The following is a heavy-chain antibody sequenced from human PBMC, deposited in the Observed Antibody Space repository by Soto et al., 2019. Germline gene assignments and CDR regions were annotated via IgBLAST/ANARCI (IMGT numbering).Heavy chain of an antibody. CDR2: INHSGST. CDR1: GGSFSGYY. J-gene: IGHJ6*02. V-gene: IGHV4-34*01. CDR3: ARDGSGSYLLYYYYGMDV. D-gene: IGHD3-10*01. Sequence: LSLTCAVYGGSFSGYYWSWIRQPPGKGLEWIGEINHSGSTNYNPSLKSRVTISVDTSKNQFSLKLSSVTAADTAVYYCARDGSGSYLLYYYYGMDVWAQGNTVTVSS.